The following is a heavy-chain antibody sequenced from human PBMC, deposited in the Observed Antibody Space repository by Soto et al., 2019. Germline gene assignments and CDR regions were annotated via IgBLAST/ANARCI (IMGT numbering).Heavy chain of an antibody. V-gene: IGHV4-34*01. CDR2: INHSGST. Sequence: SETLSLTCAVYGGSFSGYYWSWIRQPRGKGLEWIGEINHSGSTNYNPSLKSRVTISVDTSKNQFSLKLSSVTPEDTAVYYCAISTTYDSSGSPSFDYWGQGTLVTVSS. CDR3: AISTTYDSSGSPSFDY. J-gene: IGHJ4*02. CDR1: GGSFSGYY. D-gene: IGHD3-22*01.